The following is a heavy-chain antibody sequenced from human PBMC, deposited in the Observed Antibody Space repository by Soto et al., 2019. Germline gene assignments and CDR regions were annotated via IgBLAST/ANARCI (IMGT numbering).Heavy chain of an antibody. CDR1: GGTFSSYA. V-gene: IGHV1-69*01. CDR2: IIPIYGTA. D-gene: IGHD1-1*01. CDR3: ASPCSEATGTTSHYYYGMDV. Sequence: QVQLVQSGAEVKKPGSSVKVSCKASGGTFSSYAISWVRQAPGQGLEWMGGIIPIYGTANYAQKFQGRVTTTADESTSTAYMELSSLRSEDTAVYYCASPCSEATGTTSHYYYGMDVWGQGNTVTVSS. J-gene: IGHJ6*02.